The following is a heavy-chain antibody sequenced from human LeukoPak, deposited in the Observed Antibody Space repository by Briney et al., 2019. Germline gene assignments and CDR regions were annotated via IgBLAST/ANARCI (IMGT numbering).Heavy chain of an antibody. D-gene: IGHD2-15*01. CDR1: GYSFTSYW. CDR3: ARHTGLTRYYYYYMDV. CDR2: IYPGDSDT. Sequence: GGSLKISCKGSGYSFTSYWIGWVRQMPGKGLEWMGIIYPGDSDTRYSPSFQGQVTISADKSISTAYLQWSSLKASDTAMYYCARHTGLTRYYYYYMDVWGKGTTVTVSS. V-gene: IGHV5-51*01. J-gene: IGHJ6*03.